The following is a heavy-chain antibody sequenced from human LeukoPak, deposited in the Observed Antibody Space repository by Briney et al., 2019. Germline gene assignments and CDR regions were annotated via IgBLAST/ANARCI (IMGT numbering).Heavy chain of an antibody. J-gene: IGHJ4*02. Sequence: PGRSLRLSCETSGFTFGSYAMHWVRQAPGKGPEWVAVVSYDGSNKYYADSVKDRFTISRDNSKNTLYLQMNSLRAEDTAVYYCAKDGKYSSSWVDYWGQGTLVTVSS. CDR3: AKDGKYSSSWVDY. CDR1: GFTFGSYA. V-gene: IGHV3-30*18. CDR2: VSYDGSNK. D-gene: IGHD6-13*01.